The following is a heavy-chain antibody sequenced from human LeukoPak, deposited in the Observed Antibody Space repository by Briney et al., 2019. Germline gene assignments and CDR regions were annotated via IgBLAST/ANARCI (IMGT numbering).Heavy chain of an antibody. CDR3: ARVLVEWLLCY. J-gene: IGHJ4*02. V-gene: IGHV1-2*02. CDR1: GYTFTGYY. D-gene: IGHD3-3*01. CDR2: INANSGGT. Sequence: GASVKVSCKASGYTFTGYYMHWVRQAPGQGLEWMGCINANSGGTNYAQKFQGRVTMTRDTSISTAYMELSRLRSDDTAVYYCARVLVEWLLCYWGQGTLVTVSS.